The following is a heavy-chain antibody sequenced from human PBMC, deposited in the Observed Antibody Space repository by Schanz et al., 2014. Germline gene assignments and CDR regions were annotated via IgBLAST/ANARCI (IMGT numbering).Heavy chain of an antibody. D-gene: IGHD2-2*01. CDR2: VSSNNIYT. J-gene: IGHJ4*02. CDR3: ARTDQQMQRPDY. V-gene: IGHV3-21*05. CDR1: GFTFSYYN. Sequence: EVQLVESGGGLVKPGGSLRLSCAASGFTFSYYNMNWVRQAPGKGLEWVSYVSSNNIYTKYADSVKGRFTISKHNSRHTLYLQMDSLTTDDTAVYYCARTDQQMQRPDYWGQGTLVIVSS.